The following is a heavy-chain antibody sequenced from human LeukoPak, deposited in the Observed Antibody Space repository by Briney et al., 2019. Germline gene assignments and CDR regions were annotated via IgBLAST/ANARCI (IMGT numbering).Heavy chain of an antibody. CDR2: IYYSGTT. D-gene: IGHD3-16*01. CDR1: GGSISSGGNF. Sequence: SETLSLTCTVSGGSISSGGNFWSWIRQRPGKGLEWIGFIYYSGTTYSNPSLKSRVAISADTSKNEFSLKLNSLTAADTAVYYCARHYGPWGQGTLVTVSS. J-gene: IGHJ5*02. V-gene: IGHV4-31*03. CDR3: ARHYGP.